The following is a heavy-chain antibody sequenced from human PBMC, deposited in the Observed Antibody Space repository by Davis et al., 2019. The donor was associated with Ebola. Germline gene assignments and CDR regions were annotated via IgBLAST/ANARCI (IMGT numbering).Heavy chain of an antibody. Sequence: GGSLRLSCADSVITFSSYAMTWVRQAPGKGLEWVSAISGSGGNTYYADSVKGRFTISRDNAKNSLYLQMNSRRAEDTALYYCAKDILVDYDSSGYYRDWYFDLWGRGTLVTVSS. CDR1: VITFSSYA. V-gene: IGHV3-23*01. CDR3: AKDILVDYDSSGYYRDWYFDL. J-gene: IGHJ2*01. CDR2: ISGSGGNT. D-gene: IGHD3-22*01.